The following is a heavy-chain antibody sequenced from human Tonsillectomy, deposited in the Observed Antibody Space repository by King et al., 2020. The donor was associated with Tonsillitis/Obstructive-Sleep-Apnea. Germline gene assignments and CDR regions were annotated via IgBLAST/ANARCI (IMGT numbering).Heavy chain of an antibody. V-gene: IGHV4-34*01. CDR1: GGSFSAYY. J-gene: IGHJ6*03. CDR3: ARAPPIVVVPALGDYYYMDV. CDR2: INHSGST. Sequence: VQLQQWGAGLLKPSETLSLTCAVYGGSFSAYYWSWIRQPPGKGLEWIGEINHSGSTNYNPSLKSRVTISVDTSKNQFSLKLSSVTAADTAVYYCARAPPIVVVPALGDYYYMDVWGKGTTVTVSS. D-gene: IGHD2-2*01.